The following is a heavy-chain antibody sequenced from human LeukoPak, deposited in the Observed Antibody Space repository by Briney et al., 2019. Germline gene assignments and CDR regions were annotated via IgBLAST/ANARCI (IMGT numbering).Heavy chain of an antibody. J-gene: IGHJ6*03. CDR2: IYSGGST. D-gene: IGHD1-7*01. CDR1: GFTVSSNN. V-gene: IGHV3-53*01. Sequence: GGSLRLSCAASGFTVSSNNMSWVRDAPGKGLGWGSVIYSGGSTYYGDSAKGRFTISRDNSKNTLYLQMNSLRAEDTAVYYCARALGGGRNWNYENYYYYMDVWGKGTTVTVSS. CDR3: ARALGGGRNWNYENYYYYMDV.